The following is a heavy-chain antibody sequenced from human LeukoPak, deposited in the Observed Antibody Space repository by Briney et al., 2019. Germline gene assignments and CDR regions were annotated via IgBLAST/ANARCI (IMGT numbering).Heavy chain of an antibody. CDR1: GFTFSSYW. J-gene: IGHJ6*04. D-gene: IGHD3-10*01. V-gene: IGHV3-7*03. CDR3: ARDHITMVRGVNYYYGMDV. CDR2: IKQDGSEK. Sequence: GGSLRLSCAASGFTFSSYWMSWVRQAPGKGLEWVANIKQDGSEKYYVDSVKGRFTISRDNAKNSLYLQMNSLRAEDTAVYYCARDHITMVRGVNYYYGMDVWGKGTTVTVPS.